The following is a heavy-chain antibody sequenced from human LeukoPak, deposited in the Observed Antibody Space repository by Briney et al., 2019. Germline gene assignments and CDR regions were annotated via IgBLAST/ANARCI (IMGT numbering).Heavy chain of an antibody. V-gene: IGHV1-2*02. D-gene: IGHD2-2*02. J-gene: IGHJ4*02. CDR1: GYTFTGYY. Sequence: ASVKVSCKASGYTFTGYYMHWVRQAPGQGLEWMGWINPNSGGTNYAQKFQGRVTMTRDTTISTAYMELSRLRSDDTAVYYCARAQTHCSSTSCYIFGDSDYWGQGTLVALSS. CDR2: INPNSGGT. CDR3: ARAQTHCSSTSCYIFGDSDY.